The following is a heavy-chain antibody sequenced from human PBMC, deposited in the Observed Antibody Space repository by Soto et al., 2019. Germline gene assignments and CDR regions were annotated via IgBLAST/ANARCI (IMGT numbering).Heavy chain of an antibody. J-gene: IGHJ4*02. Sequence: PGGSLRLSCAASGVTFSSYWMSWVRQAPGKGLEWVANIKPDGSEKYYVDSVRGRFTISRDNVENSLNLQMNSLRAEDAALYYCARGEARPLGYWGQGTLVTVSS. V-gene: IGHV3-7*04. D-gene: IGHD6-6*01. CDR1: GVTFSSYW. CDR2: IKPDGSEK. CDR3: ARGEARPLGY.